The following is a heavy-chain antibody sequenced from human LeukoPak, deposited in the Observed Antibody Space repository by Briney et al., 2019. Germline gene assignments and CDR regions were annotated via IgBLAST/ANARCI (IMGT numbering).Heavy chain of an antibody. CDR2: IYSSGST. D-gene: IGHD2-2*01. J-gene: IGHJ4*02. CDR1: GGSISSYY. CDR3: ARGCYGDY. V-gene: IGHV4-59*01. Sequence: PSETLSLTCTVSGGSISSYYWSWIRQPPGKGLEWIGYIYSSGSTNYNPSLKSRVTISVDTSKNQFSLRLTSVTAADTAVYYCARGCYGDYWGLGTLVTVSS.